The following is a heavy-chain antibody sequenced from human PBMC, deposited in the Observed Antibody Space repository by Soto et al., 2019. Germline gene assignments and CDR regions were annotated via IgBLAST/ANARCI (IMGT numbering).Heavy chain of an antibody. Sequence: GGSLRLSCAASGFTFSSYAMSWVRQAPGKGLEWVSAISGSGGSTYYADSVKGRFTISRNNSKNTLYLQMNSLRAEDTAVYYCAKDSGTGYYLYYFDYWGQGTLVTVSS. V-gene: IGHV3-23*01. J-gene: IGHJ4*02. CDR2: ISGSGGST. CDR3: AKDSGTGYYLYYFDY. D-gene: IGHD3-9*01. CDR1: GFTFSSYA.